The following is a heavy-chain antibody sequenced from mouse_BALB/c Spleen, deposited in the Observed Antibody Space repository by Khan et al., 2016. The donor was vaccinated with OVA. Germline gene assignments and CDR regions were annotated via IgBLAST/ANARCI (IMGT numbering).Heavy chain of an antibody. CDR2: ILPGTGSI. CDR3: TRLKGITTY. V-gene: IGHV1-9*01. D-gene: IGHD2-4*01. J-gene: IGHJ3*01. Sequence: QVQLQQPGAELMKPGASVKISCKTIVYMFSNYWIEWVKQRPGHGLEWIGEILPGTGSINYNEKFKGKATFTADTSSNTAYMQLSSLTSEDSAVYYCTRLKGITTYWGQGTLVTVSA. CDR1: VYMFSNYW.